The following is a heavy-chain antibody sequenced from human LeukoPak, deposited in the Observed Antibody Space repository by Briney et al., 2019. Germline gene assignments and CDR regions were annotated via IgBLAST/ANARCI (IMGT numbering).Heavy chain of an antibody. CDR3: ARVDILVLPSSNFDF. CDR1: GGSISSSSYY. D-gene: IGHD2-2*03. V-gene: IGHV4-39*01. Sequence: SETPSLTCTVSGGSISSSSYYWGWVRQPPGKGLEWIGSINYSGNTYYNPSLKSRVTISIDTAKNQFSLRLSSVTAADTATYYCARVDILVLPSSNFDFWGRGTLVTVSS. CDR2: INYSGNT. J-gene: IGHJ4*02.